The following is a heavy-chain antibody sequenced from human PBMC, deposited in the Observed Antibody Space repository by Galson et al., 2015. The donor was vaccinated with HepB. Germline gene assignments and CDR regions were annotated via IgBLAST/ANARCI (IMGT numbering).Heavy chain of an antibody. J-gene: IGHJ4*02. V-gene: IGHV1-69*10. D-gene: IGHD2-21*01. Sequence: SVKVSCKASGDTFHRYTVNWVRQAHGQGLEWMGGIVPIIGVPHYAQKFQGRVTITADKSTNTDYMELSSLRSDDTAIYYCAREGDGAYFDYWGQGTLVTVSS. CDR2: IVPIIGVP. CDR3: AREGDGAYFDY. CDR1: GDTFHRYT.